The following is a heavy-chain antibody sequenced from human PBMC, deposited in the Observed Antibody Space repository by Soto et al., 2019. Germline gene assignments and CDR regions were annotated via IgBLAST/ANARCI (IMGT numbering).Heavy chain of an antibody. V-gene: IGHV1-3*01. CDR3: ARDTGYTSCSSNY. J-gene: IGHJ4*02. Sequence: HVELVQSGADVKKPGASVTISCKASGYTFTDYALHWVRQAPGQRLEWMGWMNAGVGNTLYSQKFQGRITITRDTSASTAYMELNSLKSEDTDIYYCARDTGYTSCSSNYWGPGTLVTVSS. D-gene: IGHD5-18*01. CDR1: GYTFTDYA. CDR2: MNAGVGNT.